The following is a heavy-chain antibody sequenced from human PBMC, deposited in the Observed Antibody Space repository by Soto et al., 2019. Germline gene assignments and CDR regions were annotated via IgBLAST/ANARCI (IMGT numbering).Heavy chain of an antibody. CDR2: IYNAGST. Sequence: SETLSHTYTVSGDSSISVGVHLALLRRPPGKGLEWIGYIYNAGSTYYRPSLESRMHMSLDATRNHYSLRLTSVTAADTAVYFCARATVGLDPISYFDYWGQGKLVTVSS. J-gene: IGHJ4*02. V-gene: IGHV4-30-4*01. CDR1: GDSSISVGVH. D-gene: IGHD3-3*01. CDR3: ARATVGLDPISYFDY.